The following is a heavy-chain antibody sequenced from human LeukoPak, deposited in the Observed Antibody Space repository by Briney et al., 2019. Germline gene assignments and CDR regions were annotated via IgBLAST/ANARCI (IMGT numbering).Heavy chain of an antibody. J-gene: IGHJ4*02. CDR3: ARGRQNYYDSGALGYYFDY. Sequence: SETLSLTCAVSGGSINSGDYSWSWIRQPPGKGLEWIGYIYHSGSTYYNPSLKSRVTISIDRSKNQFSLKLNSVTAADTAVYYCARGRQNYYDSGALGYYFDYWGQGTLVTVSS. CDR1: GGSINSGDYS. D-gene: IGHD3-22*01. CDR2: IYHSGST. V-gene: IGHV4-30-2*01.